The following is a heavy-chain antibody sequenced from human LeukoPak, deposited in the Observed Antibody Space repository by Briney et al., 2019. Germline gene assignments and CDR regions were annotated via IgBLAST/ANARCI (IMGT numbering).Heavy chain of an antibody. D-gene: IGHD6-13*01. Sequence: GGCLRLSCAASGFTVSSNYMTWVRQAPGKGLEWVSVISIPGSITYADSVKGRFTTSRDNSKNTLYLQMNSLRADDTAVYYCARDKGSSWSDAFDIWGQGTMVTVSS. CDR2: ISIPGSI. J-gene: IGHJ3*02. V-gene: IGHV3-53*01. CDR3: ARDKGSSWSDAFDI. CDR1: GFTVSSNY.